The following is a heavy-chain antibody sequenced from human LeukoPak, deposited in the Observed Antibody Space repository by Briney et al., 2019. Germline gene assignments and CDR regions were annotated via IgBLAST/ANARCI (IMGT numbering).Heavy chain of an antibody. CDR2: TYYRSTWYN. D-gene: IGHD2-2*01. J-gene: IGHJ5*02. CDR3: ARRLTQYDCFDP. V-gene: IGHV6-1*01. Sequence: SQTLSLTCGISGDSVSSNSVTWNWIRQSPSRGLEWLGRTYYRSTWYNDYAVSVRGRITVNPDPSKNQFSLHLNSVTPEDTAVYYCARRLTQYDCFDPWGQGILVTVSS. CDR1: GDSVSSNSVT.